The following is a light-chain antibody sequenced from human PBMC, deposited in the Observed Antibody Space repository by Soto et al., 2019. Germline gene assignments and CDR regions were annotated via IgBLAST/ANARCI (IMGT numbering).Light chain of an antibody. V-gene: IGKV3-15*01. J-gene: IGKJ2*01. Sequence: EIVVTQSPATLSVSPGERATLSCRASQSVSSNLAWYQQKPGQAPRLLIYGASTRATGIPARFSGSGSGTEGTLTISSLQSEDFAVYYCQQYNNWPPYTFGQGTKLEIK. CDR1: QSVSSN. CDR3: QQYNNWPPYT. CDR2: GAS.